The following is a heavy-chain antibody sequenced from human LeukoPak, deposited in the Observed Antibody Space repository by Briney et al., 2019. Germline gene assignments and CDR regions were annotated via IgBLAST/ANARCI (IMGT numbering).Heavy chain of an antibody. CDR1: GFTFSTSA. CDR2: ISSSSYI. D-gene: IGHD3-3*01. Sequence: GGSLRLSCAASGFTFSTSAMTWVRQAPGKALEWVSSISSSSYIYYADSVKGRFTISRDNAKNSLYLQMNSLRAEDTAVYYCARAALFGVVTSFDYWGQGTLVTVSS. CDR3: ARAALFGVVTSFDY. J-gene: IGHJ4*02. V-gene: IGHV3-21*01.